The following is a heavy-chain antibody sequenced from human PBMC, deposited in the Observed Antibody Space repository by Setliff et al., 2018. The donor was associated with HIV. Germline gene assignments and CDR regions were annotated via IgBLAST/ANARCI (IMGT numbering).Heavy chain of an antibody. CDR3: ATDPTGAVGTTIGTGNY. Sequence: ASVKVSCKVSGYTLSDLPMHWVRQAPGKGLEWMGGFDPEEGERIYAQKFQGRITVTEDTSTDTAYMELRSLRSEDTALYYCATDPTGAVGTTIGTGNYWGQGTLVTVSS. CDR2: FDPEEGER. V-gene: IGHV1-24*01. CDR1: GYTLSDLP. D-gene: IGHD1-26*01. J-gene: IGHJ4*02.